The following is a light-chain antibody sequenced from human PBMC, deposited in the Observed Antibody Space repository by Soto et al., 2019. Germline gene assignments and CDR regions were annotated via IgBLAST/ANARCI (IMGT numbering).Light chain of an antibody. CDR3: QQYNSYGT. J-gene: IGKJ1*01. Sequence: DIQMTQSPSTLSASVGDRVTITCRASQSISSWLAWYQQKPGKAPKLLIYKASSLESGVPSRFSGSGSGTEFTLTISSLQPDDFATYDGQQYNSYGTFGQGTKVEIK. CDR1: QSISSW. CDR2: KAS. V-gene: IGKV1-5*03.